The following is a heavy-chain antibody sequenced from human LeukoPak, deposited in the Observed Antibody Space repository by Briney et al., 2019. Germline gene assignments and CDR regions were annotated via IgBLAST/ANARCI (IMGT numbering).Heavy chain of an antibody. Sequence: SETLSLTCTVSGGSISSGSYYWKWIRQPAGKGLEWIGRIHTSGSTNYNPSLKSRVTISVDTSKNQSSLKLSSVTAADTAVYYCARVKYYGSGSYYRRGAWFDPWGQGTLVTVSS. D-gene: IGHD3-10*01. V-gene: IGHV4-61*02. CDR2: IHTSGST. CDR3: ARVKYYGSGSYYRRGAWFDP. CDR1: GGSISSGSYY. J-gene: IGHJ5*02.